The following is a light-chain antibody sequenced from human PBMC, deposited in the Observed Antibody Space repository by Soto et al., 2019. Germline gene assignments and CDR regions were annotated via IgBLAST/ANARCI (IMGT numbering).Light chain of an antibody. J-gene: IGLJ1*01. CDR2: EVS. Sequence: QSVLTQPASVSGSPGQSIAISCTGTSGDVGNYNLVSWYQQHPGKAPKLMIYEVSKRPSGVSDRFSGCKSGNTASLTISGLQAEDEADYYCCSYAGDPYVFGTGTKLTVL. CDR1: SGDVGNYNL. CDR3: CSYAGDPYV. V-gene: IGLV2-23*02.